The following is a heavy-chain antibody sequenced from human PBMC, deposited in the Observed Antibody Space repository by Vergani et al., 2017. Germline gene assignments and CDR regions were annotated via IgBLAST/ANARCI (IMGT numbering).Heavy chain of an antibody. D-gene: IGHD3-9*01. CDR1: GYTFSNYY. CDR2: INTSGGHT. V-gene: IGHV1-46*03. CDR3: ARGDYGILTGYRY. J-gene: IGHJ4*02. Sequence: QVQVVQSGAEVTKSGASVKVSCTPSGYTFSNYYMHRVRQAPGQGLEWMGIINTSGGHTNYARKFQVRVTMTRDTSTSTVYMELSSLRSVDTAIYYCARGDYGILTGYRYWGQGALVTVSA.